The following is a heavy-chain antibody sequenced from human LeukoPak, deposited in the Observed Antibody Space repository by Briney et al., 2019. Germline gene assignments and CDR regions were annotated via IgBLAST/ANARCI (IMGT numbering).Heavy chain of an antibody. Sequence: PSGTLSLTCAVSGGSISSSNWWSWVRQPPGKGLEWIGSIYYSGSTYYNPSLKSRVTISVDTSKNQFSLKLSSVTAADTAVYYCARGPYWEGYYFDYWGQGTLVTVSS. CDR2: IYYSGST. CDR1: GGSISSSNW. V-gene: IGHV4-4*02. D-gene: IGHD1-26*01. J-gene: IGHJ4*02. CDR3: ARGPYWEGYYFDY.